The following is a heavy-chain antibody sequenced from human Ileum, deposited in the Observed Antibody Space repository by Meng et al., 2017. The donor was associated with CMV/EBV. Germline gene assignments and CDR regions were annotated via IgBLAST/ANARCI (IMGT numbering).Heavy chain of an antibody. CDR1: GYTLSVYY. CDR3: ARGATTTLFHYYKEMDV. CDR2: INPNIGAT. J-gene: IGHJ6*02. V-gene: IGHV1-2*02. Sequence: ASVKVSCKASGYTLSVYYIHWVRQAPGQGLEWLGWINPNIGATAYARKFQSRVTLTRDTSIDTAYMELSRLTSDDTAVYYCARGATTTLFHYYKEMDVWGQGTTVTVSS. D-gene: IGHD1-14*01.